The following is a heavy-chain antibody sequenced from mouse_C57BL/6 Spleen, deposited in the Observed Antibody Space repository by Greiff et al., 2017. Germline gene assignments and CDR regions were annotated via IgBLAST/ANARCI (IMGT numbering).Heavy chain of an antibody. D-gene: IGHD2-4*01. V-gene: IGHV1-4*01. CDR3: ARRDDYDEGWFAY. J-gene: IGHJ3*01. CDR1: GYTFTSYT. CDR2: INPSSGYT. Sequence: VQLQQSGAELARPGASVKMSCKASGYTFTSYTMHWVKQRPGQGLEWIGYINPSSGYTKYNQKFKDKSTLTADKSSSTAYMQLNSLTSEDSAVYYCARRDDYDEGWFAYWGQGTLVTVAA.